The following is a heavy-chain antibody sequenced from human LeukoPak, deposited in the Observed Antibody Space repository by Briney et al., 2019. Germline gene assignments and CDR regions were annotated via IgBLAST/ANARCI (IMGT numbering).Heavy chain of an antibody. CDR1: GFTFSSYN. CDR3: ARMNYVSSGWGAPFDD. V-gene: IGHV3-48*04. Sequence: GGSLRLSCAASGFTFSSYNMNWVRQAPGKGLEWVSYISPSSSRIDYAASVRGRFTISRDNAKSSLYLQMNSLSTDDTAVYYCARMNYVSSGWGAPFDDWGQGTLVTVSS. J-gene: IGHJ4*02. D-gene: IGHD1-7*01. CDR2: ISPSSSRI.